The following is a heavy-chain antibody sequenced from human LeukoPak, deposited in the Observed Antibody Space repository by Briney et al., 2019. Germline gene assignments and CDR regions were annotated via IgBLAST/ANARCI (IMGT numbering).Heavy chain of an antibody. CDR2: VDPEDGET. CDR3: ATVIRWSS. D-gene: IGHD1-26*01. V-gene: IGHV1-69-2*01. Sequence: GASVKVSGKASGYTFTDYYMHWVQQAPGKGLEWMGRVDPEDGETIYAEKFQGRVTITADTSTDTAYMELSSLRSEDTAVYYCATVIRWSSWGQGTLVTVSS. J-gene: IGHJ4*02. CDR1: GYTFTDYY.